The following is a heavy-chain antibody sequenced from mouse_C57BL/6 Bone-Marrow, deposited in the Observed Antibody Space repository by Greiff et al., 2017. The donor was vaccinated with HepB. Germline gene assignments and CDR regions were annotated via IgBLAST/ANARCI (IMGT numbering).Heavy chain of an antibody. CDR1: GYTFTDYY. CDR3: AKGVTVDY. D-gene: IGHD2-2*01. Sequence: EVQLQQSGPELVKPGASVKISCKASGYTFTDYYMNWVKQSHGKSLEGIGDINPNNGGTSYNQKFKGKATLTVDKSSSPAYVELRSLTSEDSAVYYCAKGVTVDYWGQGTTLTVSS. CDR2: INPNNGGT. V-gene: IGHV1-26*01. J-gene: IGHJ2*01.